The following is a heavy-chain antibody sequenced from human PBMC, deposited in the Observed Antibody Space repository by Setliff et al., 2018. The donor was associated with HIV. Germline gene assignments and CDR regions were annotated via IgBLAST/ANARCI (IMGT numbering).Heavy chain of an antibody. CDR3: ARDRSNYGSGSSAYNWFDP. CDR1: GGSLGGYY. CDR2: IFAIGTT. V-gene: IGHV4-4*07. Sequence: PSETLSLTCTVSGGSLGGYYWSWIRQPAGKRLEWIGRIFAIGTTNYNPSLKSRVSMSIDTSKDQFSLNLNSVTAADTAVYFCARDRSNYGSGSSAYNWFDPWGRGTLVTVSS. D-gene: IGHD3-10*01. J-gene: IGHJ5*02.